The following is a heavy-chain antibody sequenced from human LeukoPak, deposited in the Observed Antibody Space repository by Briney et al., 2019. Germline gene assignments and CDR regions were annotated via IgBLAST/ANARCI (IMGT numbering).Heavy chain of an antibody. D-gene: IGHD4-17*01. CDR2: IWYDGSNK. CDR1: GFTFSSYG. CDR3: ARNQDYGVYNSVGAFDI. V-gene: IGHV3-33*01. Sequence: GGSLRLSCAASGFTFSSYGMHWVRQAPGKGLEWVAVIWYDGSNKYYADSVKGRFTISRDNSKNTLYLQMNSLRAEDTAVYYCARNQDYGVYNSVGAFDIWGQGTMVTVSP. J-gene: IGHJ3*02.